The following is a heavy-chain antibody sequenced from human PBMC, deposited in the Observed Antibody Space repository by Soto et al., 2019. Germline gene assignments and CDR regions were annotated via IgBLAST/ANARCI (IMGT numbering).Heavy chain of an antibody. CDR1: GYTFTSYG. D-gene: IGHD4-17*01. V-gene: IGHV1-18*01. Sequence: ASVKVSCKASGYTFTSYGISWVRQAPGQGLEWMGWISAYNGNTNYAQKLQGRVTMTTDTSTSTAYMELRSLRSDDTAVYYCARDLKMTTVTGGGYWGQGTLVTVSS. CDR3: ARDLKMTTVTGGGY. J-gene: IGHJ4*02. CDR2: ISAYNGNT.